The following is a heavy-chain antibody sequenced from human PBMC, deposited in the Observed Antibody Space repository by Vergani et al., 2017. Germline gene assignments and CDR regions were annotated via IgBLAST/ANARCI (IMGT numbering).Heavy chain of an antibody. J-gene: IGHJ4*02. V-gene: IGHV4-34*02. D-gene: IGHD3-10*01. CDR1: GESFSSFY. CDR2: INNDGHT. Sequence: QVQLQQWGAGVVKPSGTLSLTFAVFGESFSSFYWSWICQPPGKGLEWIGEINNDGHTNYNPSLESRVTVSRDTAKNQFSLNLMSVTAADTAMYYCAVRPRVNLVGGEIVTKRTFDYWSQGSLVTVSS. CDR3: AVRPRVNLVGGEIVTKRTFDY.